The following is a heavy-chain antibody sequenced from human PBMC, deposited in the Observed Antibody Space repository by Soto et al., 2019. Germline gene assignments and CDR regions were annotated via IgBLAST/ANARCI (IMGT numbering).Heavy chain of an antibody. V-gene: IGHV3-33*01. D-gene: IGHD3-22*01. CDR2: IWYDGSNK. CDR3: ARDPSYYDSSGYSPYYFDY. CDR1: GFTFSSYG. J-gene: IGHJ4*02. Sequence: GGSLRLSCAASGFTFSSYGMHWVRQAPGKGLEWVAVIWYDGSNKYYADSVKGRFTISRDNSKNTLYLQMNSLRAEDTAVYYCARDPSYYDSSGYSPYYFDYWGQGTLVTVSS.